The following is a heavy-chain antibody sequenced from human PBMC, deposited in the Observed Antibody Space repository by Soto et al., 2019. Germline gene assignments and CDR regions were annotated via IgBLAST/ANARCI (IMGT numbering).Heavy chain of an antibody. Sequence: PGGSLRLSCAASGFTFSTYGMSWVRQAPGKGLEWVSSISSNSSSIYYADSVKGRFTISRDNAKNSLYLQMNSLRAEDTAVYYCARDNLFSGDLPDTDYWGQGTLVTVSS. V-gene: IGHV3-21*01. CDR1: GFTFSTYG. D-gene: IGHD4-17*01. CDR2: ISSNSSSI. CDR3: ARDNLFSGDLPDTDY. J-gene: IGHJ4*02.